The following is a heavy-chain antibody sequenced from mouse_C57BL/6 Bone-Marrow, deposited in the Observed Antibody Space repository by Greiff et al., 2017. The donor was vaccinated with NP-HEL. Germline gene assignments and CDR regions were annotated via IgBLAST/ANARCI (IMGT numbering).Heavy chain of an antibody. V-gene: IGHV1-9*01. D-gene: IGHD1-1*01. CDR3: ARKGLYYYGSSYPWYFDV. J-gene: IGHJ1*03. CDR2: ILPGSGST. Sequence: QVQLQQSGAELMKPGASVKLSCKATGYTFTGYWIEWVKQRPGHGLEWIGEILPGSGSTNYNEKFKGKATFTADTSSNPAYMQLCSLTSEDSAIFYCARKGLYYYGSSYPWYFDVWGTGTTVTVSS. CDR1: GYTFTGYW.